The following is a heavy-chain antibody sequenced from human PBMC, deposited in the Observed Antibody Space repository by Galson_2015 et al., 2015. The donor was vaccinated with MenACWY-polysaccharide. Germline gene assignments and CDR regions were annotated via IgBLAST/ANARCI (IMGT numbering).Heavy chain of an antibody. Sequence: SLRLSCAASGFNVGGLYMSWVRQAPGKRPEWVSIMYSGGFTEYEDSVKGRFTISRDISKSTVYLQMNSLKVEDTAVYYCARGAQRFFDYWGQGRLVTVSA. CDR1: GFNVGGLY. J-gene: IGHJ4*02. V-gene: IGHV3-53*01. CDR2: MYSGGFT. CDR3: ARGAQRFFDY.